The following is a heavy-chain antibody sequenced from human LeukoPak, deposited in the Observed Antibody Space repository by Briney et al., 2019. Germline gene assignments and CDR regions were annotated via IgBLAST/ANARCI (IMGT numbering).Heavy chain of an antibody. Sequence: ASVKVSCKASGYTFTSYDINWVRQATGQGLEWMGWMNPNSGNTGYAQKLQGRVTMTTDTSTSTAYMELRSLRSDDTAVYYCARDLPGDYDYWGQGTLVTVSS. D-gene: IGHD4-17*01. V-gene: IGHV1-8*01. CDR1: GYTFTSYD. J-gene: IGHJ4*02. CDR2: MNPNSGNT. CDR3: ARDLPGDYDY.